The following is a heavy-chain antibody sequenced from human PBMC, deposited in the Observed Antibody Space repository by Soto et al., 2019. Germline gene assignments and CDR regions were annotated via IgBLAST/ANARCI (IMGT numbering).Heavy chain of an antibody. CDR1: GGSISSSSYY. D-gene: IGHD3-22*01. CDR3: ASSNYYDSSGYYYYYYGMDV. CDR2: IYYSWST. J-gene: IGHJ6*02. V-gene: IGHV4-39*07. Sequence: SETLSLTCTVSGGSISSSSYYWGWIRQPPGKGLEWIGSIYYSWSTYYNPSLKSRVTISVDPSKNQFSLKLSSVTAGDPAVYYCASSNYYDSSGYYYYYYGMDVWGQGTTVTVSS.